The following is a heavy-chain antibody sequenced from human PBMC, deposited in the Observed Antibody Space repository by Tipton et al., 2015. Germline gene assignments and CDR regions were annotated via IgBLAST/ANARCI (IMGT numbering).Heavy chain of an antibody. CDR2: ISYTDGA. J-gene: IGHJ6*02. D-gene: IGHD5-24*01. CDR3: ARDLEHGMDV. V-gene: IGHV4-61*01. Sequence: TLSLTCTVSGGSVTSGSYYWSWIRQPPGKGLEWIGYISYTDGAHYNPALKSRVTISVDTSKNQFSLTLTSVTAADTAIYYCARDLEHGMDVWGQGTTVTVSS. CDR1: GGSVTSGSYY.